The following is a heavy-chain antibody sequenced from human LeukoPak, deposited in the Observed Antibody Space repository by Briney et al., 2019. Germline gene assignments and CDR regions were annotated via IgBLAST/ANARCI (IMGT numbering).Heavy chain of an antibody. CDR1: GGTFSSYA. J-gene: IGHJ4*02. CDR3: ATGIEDGYNFKYYFDY. D-gene: IGHD5-24*01. CDR2: IIPIFGTA. V-gene: IGHV1-69*13. Sequence: SVKVSCKASGGTFSSYAISWVRQAPGQGLEWMGGIIPIFGTANYAQKFQGRVTITADESTSTAYMELSSLRSEDTAVYYCATGIEDGYNFKYYFDYWGQGTLVTVSS.